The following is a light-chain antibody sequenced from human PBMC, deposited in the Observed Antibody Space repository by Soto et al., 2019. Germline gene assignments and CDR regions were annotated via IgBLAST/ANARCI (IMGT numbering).Light chain of an antibody. CDR3: QQYSIDST. CDR2: DAS. J-gene: IGKJ1*01. Sequence: DIQMTQSPSTLSASVGDRVTITFRASQSIISWLAWYQQKPGKSPKLLIYDASSLESGVPSRFSGTGSGTEFTLTIGSLQPDDCATYYCQQYSIDSTFGQWTKVEIK. V-gene: IGKV1-5*01. CDR1: QSIISW.